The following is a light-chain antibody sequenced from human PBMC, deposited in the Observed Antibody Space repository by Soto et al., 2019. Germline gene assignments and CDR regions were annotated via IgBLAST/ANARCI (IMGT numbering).Light chain of an antibody. V-gene: IGKV3-20*01. CDR2: GAS. Sequence: PGERATLSCRTSESISSEYLAWYQQRPGQAPRLLIYGASSRATGVPDRFSGSGSGTDFTLTISRLEPEDFAVYHCQQYSSSPLTFGGGTKVDIK. CDR1: ESISSEY. CDR3: QQYSSSPLT. J-gene: IGKJ4*01.